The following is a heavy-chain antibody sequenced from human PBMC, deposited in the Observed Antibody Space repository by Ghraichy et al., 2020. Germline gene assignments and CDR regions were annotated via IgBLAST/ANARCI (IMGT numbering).Heavy chain of an antibody. V-gene: IGHV1-2*04. CDR2: INPNSGGT. CDR1: GYTFTGYY. J-gene: IGHJ6*02. D-gene: IGHD1-14*01. Sequence: ASVKVSCKASGYTFTGYYMHWVRQAPGQGLEWMGWINPNSGGTNYAQKFQGWVTMTRDTSISTAYMELSRLRSDDTAVYYCARDGLQTGSYYGMDVWGQGTTVTVSS. CDR3: ARDGLQTGSYYGMDV.